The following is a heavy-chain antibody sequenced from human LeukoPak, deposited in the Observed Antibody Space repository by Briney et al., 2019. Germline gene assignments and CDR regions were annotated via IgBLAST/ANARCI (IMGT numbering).Heavy chain of an antibody. J-gene: IGHJ6*03. V-gene: IGHV4-4*02. CDR3: ARRQPISSGWYGTIKNYYYYYMDV. D-gene: IGHD6-19*01. CDR2: IYHSGST. CDR1: GGSISSSNW. Sequence: SETLSLTCAVSGGSISSSNWWSWVRQPPGKGLEWIGEIYHSGSTNYNPSLKSRVTISVDKSKNQFSLKLSSVTAADTAVYYCARRQPISSGWYGTIKNYYYYYMDVWGKGTTVTVSS.